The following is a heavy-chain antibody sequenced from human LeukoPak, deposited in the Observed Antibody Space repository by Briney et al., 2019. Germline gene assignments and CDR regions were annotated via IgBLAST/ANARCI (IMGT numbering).Heavy chain of an antibody. CDR3: AKFPMVRGVYNWFDP. J-gene: IGHJ5*02. CDR1: GFTFSSYA. Sequence: QPGGSLRLSCAASGFTFSSYAMSWVRQAPGKGLEWVSAISGSGGSTYYADSVKGRFTISRDNSKNTLYLQMNSLRAEDAAVYYCAKFPMVRGVYNWFDPWDQGTLVTVSS. D-gene: IGHD3-10*01. CDR2: ISGSGGST. V-gene: IGHV3-23*01.